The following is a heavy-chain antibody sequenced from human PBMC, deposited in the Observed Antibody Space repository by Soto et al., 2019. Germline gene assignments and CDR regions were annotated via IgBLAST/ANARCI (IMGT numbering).Heavy chain of an antibody. CDR1: GGSFSGYY. CDR3: ARVVLRARRIFDY. D-gene: IGHD6-6*01. Sequence: SETLSLTCAFYGGSFSGYYWSWIRQPPGKGLEWIGEINHSGSTNYNPSLKSRVSISVDTSKNQFSLKLSSVTAADTAVYYCARVVLRARRIFDYWGQGTLVTVSS. CDR2: INHSGST. J-gene: IGHJ4*02. V-gene: IGHV4-34*01.